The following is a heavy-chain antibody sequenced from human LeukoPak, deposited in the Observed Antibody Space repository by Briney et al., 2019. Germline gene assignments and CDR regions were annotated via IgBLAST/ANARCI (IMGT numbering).Heavy chain of an antibody. Sequence: SETLSLTCTVSGGSISSGGYYWSWIRQPPGKGLEWIGCIYYGGSTYYNPSLKSRVTISVDTSKNQFSLKLSSVTAADTAVYYCARGFPGDYFDYWGQGTRVTVSS. CDR2: IYYGGST. CDR1: GGSISSGGYY. V-gene: IGHV4-31*03. D-gene: IGHD3-10*01. J-gene: IGHJ4*02. CDR3: ARGFPGDYFDY.